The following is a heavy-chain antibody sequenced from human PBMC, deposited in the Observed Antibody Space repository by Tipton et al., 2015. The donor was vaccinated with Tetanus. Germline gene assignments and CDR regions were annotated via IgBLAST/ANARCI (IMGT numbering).Heavy chain of an antibody. Sequence: SLRLSCAASGFTFSHSGMHWVRQAPGKGPEWVAVISYGGTKKNYRDSVKGRFTISRENSKNMLYLQMDSLKTEDTAVYYCVKDLQSNWAFDSWGQGTLVTVSS. CDR2: ISYGGTKK. D-gene: IGHD1-1*01. V-gene: IGHV3-30*18. CDR1: GFTFSHSG. J-gene: IGHJ4*02. CDR3: VKDLQSNWAFDS.